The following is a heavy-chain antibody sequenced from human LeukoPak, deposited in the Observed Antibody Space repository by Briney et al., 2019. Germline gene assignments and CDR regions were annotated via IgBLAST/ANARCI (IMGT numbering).Heavy chain of an antibody. D-gene: IGHD6-13*01. Sequence: SVKVSCKASGDTFTSYHMHWVRQAPGQGLEWMGGIIPIFGTANYAQKFQGRVTITADESTSTAYMELSSLRSEDTAVYYCARGWVETSSWEEYFDYWGQGTLVTVSS. CDR3: ARGWVETSSWEEYFDY. J-gene: IGHJ4*02. CDR2: IIPIFGTA. V-gene: IGHV1-69*13. CDR1: GDTFTSYH.